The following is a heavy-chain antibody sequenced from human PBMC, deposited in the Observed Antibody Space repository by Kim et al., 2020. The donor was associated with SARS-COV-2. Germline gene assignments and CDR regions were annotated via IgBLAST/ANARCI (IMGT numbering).Heavy chain of an antibody. J-gene: IGHJ5*02. V-gene: IGHV3-15*01. D-gene: IGHD3-16*01. CDR3: TTAFEFEPRSGRNWFDP. Sequence: VKGRFTISRDDSKNTLYLQMNSLKTEDTAVYYCTTAFEFEPRSGRNWFDPWGQGTLVTVSS.